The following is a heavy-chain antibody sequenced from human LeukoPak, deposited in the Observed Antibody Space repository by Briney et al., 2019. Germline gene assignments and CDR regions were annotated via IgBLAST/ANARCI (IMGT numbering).Heavy chain of an antibody. D-gene: IGHD2/OR15-2a*01. V-gene: IGHV1-2*02. CDR3: ARAKDTTEVGADV. CDR1: GYTFTGYY. J-gene: IGHJ6*03. Sequence: ASVKVSCKASGYTFTGYYIHWVRQAPGQGLEWMGWINPNNGGTNYGQKFQGRVTMTRDTSISTASMELTRLRSDDTAVYYCARAKDTTEVGADVWGKGTTVTVS. CDR2: INPNNGGT.